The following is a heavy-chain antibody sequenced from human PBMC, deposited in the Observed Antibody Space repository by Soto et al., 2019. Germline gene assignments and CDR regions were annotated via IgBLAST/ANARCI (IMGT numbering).Heavy chain of an antibody. J-gene: IGHJ4*02. CDR3: ARVRGGGPFDD. Sequence: QVQLQESGPGLVKPSQTLSLTCTVSGGSISSGGYYWSWIRQHPGKGLEWIGYIYYSGSTYYNPSLMSRVTISVDTSKNQFPLKLSAVAAADPAVYYCARVRGGGPFDDWRQGTLVTVSS. D-gene: IGHD1-26*01. V-gene: IGHV4-31*03. CDR1: GGSISSGGYY. CDR2: IYYSGST.